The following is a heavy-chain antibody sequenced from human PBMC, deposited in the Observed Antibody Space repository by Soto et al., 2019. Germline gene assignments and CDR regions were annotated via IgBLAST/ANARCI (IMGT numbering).Heavy chain of an antibody. CDR3: ARDAGYCSGGSCYYWFDP. J-gene: IGHJ5*02. V-gene: IGHV4-31*03. CDR2: IYYSGST. Sequence: SETLSLTCTVSGGSISSGGYYWSWIHQHPGKGLAWIGYIYYSGSTYYNPSLKSRVTISVDTSKNQFSLKLSSVTAADTAVYYCARDAGYCSGGSCYYWFDPWGQGALVTVSS. CDR1: GGSISSGGYY. D-gene: IGHD2-15*01.